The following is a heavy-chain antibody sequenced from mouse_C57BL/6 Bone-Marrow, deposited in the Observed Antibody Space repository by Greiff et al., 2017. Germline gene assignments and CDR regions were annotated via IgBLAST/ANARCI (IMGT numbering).Heavy chain of an antibody. D-gene: IGHD1-1*01. Sequence: QVQLQQPGAELVKPGASVKLSCKASGYTFTSYWMQWVKQRPGQGLEWIGEIDPSDSYTNYNQKFKGKATLTVDTSSSTAYMQLSSLTSEDSAVYYCARYYYGSSYDAWFAYWGQGTLVTVSA. CDR3: ARYYYGSSYDAWFAY. J-gene: IGHJ3*01. V-gene: IGHV1-50*01. CDR2: IDPSDSYT. CDR1: GYTFTSYW.